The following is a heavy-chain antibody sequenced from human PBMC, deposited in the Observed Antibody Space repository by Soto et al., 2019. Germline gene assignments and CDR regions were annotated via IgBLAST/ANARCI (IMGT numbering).Heavy chain of an antibody. J-gene: IGHJ3*01. CDR1: GFSLSADGVG. CDR3: AHAYGRTSWPNDAFDV. V-gene: IGHV2-5*02. D-gene: IGHD2-2*01. Sequence: QITLKESGPTLVKPTQTLTLTCTFSGFSLSADGVGVGWIRQPPGKALEWLALIYWDHDKRYRPSLKSRLTISKDTSKNRVVLTITNMDPVDTATYYCAHAYGRTSWPNDAFDVWGQGTVVTVSS. CDR2: IYWDHDK.